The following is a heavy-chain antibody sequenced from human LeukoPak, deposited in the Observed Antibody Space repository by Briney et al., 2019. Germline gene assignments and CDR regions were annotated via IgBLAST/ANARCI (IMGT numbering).Heavy chain of an antibody. J-gene: IGHJ5*02. CDR2: IYWNDDK. D-gene: IGHD2-2*01. CDR1: GFSLSTSGVG. V-gene: IGHV2-5*01. CDR3: AHRRGIVVVPAAKDNWFDP. Sequence: ESGPTLVNPTQTLTLTCTFSGFSLSTSGVGVGWIRQPPGKALEWLALIYWNDDKRYSPSLKSRLTITKDTSKNQVVLTMTNMDPVDTATYYCAHRRGIVVVPAAKDNWFDPWGQGTLVTVSS.